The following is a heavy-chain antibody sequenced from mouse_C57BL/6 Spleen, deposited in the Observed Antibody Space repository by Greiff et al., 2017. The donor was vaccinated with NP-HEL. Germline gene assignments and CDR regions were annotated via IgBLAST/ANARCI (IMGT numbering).Heavy chain of an antibody. J-gene: IGHJ3*01. CDR3: ARGANYYGSTPWFAY. CDR1: GFTFSDYY. D-gene: IGHD1-1*01. V-gene: IGHV5-16*01. Sequence: EVKLMESEGGLVQPGSSMKLSCTASGFTFSDYYMAWVRQVPEKGLEWVANINYDGSSTYYLDSLKSRFIISRDNAKNILYLQMSSLKSEDTATYYCARGANYYGSTPWFAYWGQGTLVTVSA. CDR2: INYDGSST.